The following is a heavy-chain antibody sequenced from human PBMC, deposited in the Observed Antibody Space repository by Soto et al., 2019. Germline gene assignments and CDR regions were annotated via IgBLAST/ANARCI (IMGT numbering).Heavy chain of an antibody. D-gene: IGHD3-3*01. CDR1: GFTFSNAG. CDR2: IKSKIDGGTT. J-gene: IGHJ6*02. Sequence: GGSLRLSCAASGFTFSNAGMNWVRQAPGKGLEWVGRIKSKIDGGTTDYAAPVKGRFTISRDDSKNTLYLQMNSLKTEDTAVYYCTTSSGSSPLSFWSGYYGSYYYYGMDVWGQGTTVTVSS. CDR3: TTSSGSSPLSFWSGYYGSYYYYGMDV. V-gene: IGHV3-15*07.